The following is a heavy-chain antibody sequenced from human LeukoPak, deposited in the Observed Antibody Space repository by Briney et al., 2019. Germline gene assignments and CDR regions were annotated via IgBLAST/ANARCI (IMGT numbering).Heavy chain of an antibody. J-gene: IGHJ4*02. CDR1: GGSFSGYY. CDR3: ARLTTTYYYDSSGYYILPDYFDY. V-gene: IGHV4-34*01. Sequence: KPSETLSLTCAVYGGSFSGYYWSWIRQPPGKGLEWIGEINHSGSTNYNPSLKSRVTISVDTSKNQSSLKLSSVTAADTAVYYCARLTTTYYYDSSGYYILPDYFDYWGQGTLVTVSS. CDR2: INHSGST. D-gene: IGHD3-22*01.